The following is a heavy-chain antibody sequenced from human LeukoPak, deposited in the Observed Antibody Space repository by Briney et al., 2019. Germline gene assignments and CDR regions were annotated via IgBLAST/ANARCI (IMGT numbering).Heavy chain of an antibody. J-gene: IGHJ2*01. CDR1: GASISSSHYF. Sequence: PSETLSLTCTVSGASISSSHYFWGWLRQPPGKGLEYIGGVYHTGTTYYNPSLKSRVFVSVDTSKNQFSLQLSSVTAADTAVYYCARPIPVAGHWYFDLWGRGTLVTVSS. D-gene: IGHD6-19*01. V-gene: IGHV4-39*07. CDR3: ARPIPVAGHWYFDL. CDR2: VYHTGTT.